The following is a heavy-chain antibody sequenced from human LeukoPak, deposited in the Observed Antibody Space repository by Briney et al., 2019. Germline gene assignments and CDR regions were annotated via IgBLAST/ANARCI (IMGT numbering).Heavy chain of an antibody. CDR3: ARENDYGDYDSIDY. V-gene: IGHV3-7*03. D-gene: IGHD4-17*01. CDR2: IKQDGSEK. Sequence: ETLSLTCTVSGGSISSYYWSWVRQAPGKGLEWVANIKQDGSEKYYVDSVKGRFTISRDNAKNSLYLQMNSLRAEDTAVYYCARENDYGDYDSIDYWGQGTLVTVSS. CDR1: GGSISSYY. J-gene: IGHJ4*02.